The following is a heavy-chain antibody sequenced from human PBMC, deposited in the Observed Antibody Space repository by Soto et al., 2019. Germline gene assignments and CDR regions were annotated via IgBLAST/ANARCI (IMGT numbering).Heavy chain of an antibody. CDR2: IIPIFGTA. V-gene: IGHV1-69*01. J-gene: IGHJ6*02. D-gene: IGHD2-15*01. CDR3: ARGNCSGGSCYEYVEFYPHYYYCMDV. CDR1: GGTFSSYA. Sequence: QVQLVQSGAEVKKPGSSVKVSCKASGGTFSSYAISWVRQAPGQGLEWMGGIIPIFGTANYAQKFQGRVTITADESTSTAYMELSSLRSEDTAVYYCARGNCSGGSCYEYVEFYPHYYYCMDVWGQGTTVTVSS.